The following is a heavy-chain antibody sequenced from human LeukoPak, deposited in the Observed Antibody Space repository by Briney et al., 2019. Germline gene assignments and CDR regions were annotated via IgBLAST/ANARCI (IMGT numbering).Heavy chain of an antibody. CDR3: ATDYGGNSDWYFDL. J-gene: IGHJ2*01. Sequence: SETLSLTCTVSGGSINTYSWSWIRQPPGKALEWIGYISPSGTTNYNPSFESRVTISLSTSKKNFSLQLKSVTPADTALYYCATDYGGNSDWYFDLWGRGTLVTVSS. CDR1: GGSINTYS. V-gene: IGHV4-4*09. D-gene: IGHD4-23*01. CDR2: ISPSGTT.